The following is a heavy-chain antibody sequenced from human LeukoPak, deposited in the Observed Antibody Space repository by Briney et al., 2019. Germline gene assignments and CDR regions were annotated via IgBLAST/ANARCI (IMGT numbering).Heavy chain of an antibody. CDR1: GYTFTGYY. J-gene: IGHJ4*02. V-gene: IGHV1-2*02. Sequence: ASVKVSCKASGYTFTGYYMHWVRQVPGQGLEWMGWINPNSGGTNYAQKFQGRVTMTRDTSISTAYMELSRLRSDDTAVYYCARELRYYDSSGYYGYWGQGTLVTVSS. D-gene: IGHD3-22*01. CDR3: ARELRYYDSSGYYGY. CDR2: INPNSGGT.